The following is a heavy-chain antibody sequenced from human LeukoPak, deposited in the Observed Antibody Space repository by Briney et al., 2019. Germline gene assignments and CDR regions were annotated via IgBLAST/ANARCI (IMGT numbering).Heavy chain of an antibody. CDR3: TRVGYSSNWYSVY. J-gene: IGHJ4*02. D-gene: IGHD6-13*01. V-gene: IGHV3-49*04. Sequence: PGRSLRLSCTASGFIFGDYSMNWVRQAPEKGLEWVGFIRSKAYGGTAEYAASVKGRFTISRDDSKSIAYLQMNSLKTEDTAVYYCTRVGYSSNWYSVYWGQGTLVTVSS. CDR1: GFIFGDYS. CDR2: IRSKAYGGTA.